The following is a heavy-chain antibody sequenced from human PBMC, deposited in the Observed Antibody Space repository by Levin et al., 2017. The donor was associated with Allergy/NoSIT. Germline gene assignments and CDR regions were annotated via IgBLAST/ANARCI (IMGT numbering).Heavy chain of an antibody. CDR3: AHRRGGYSWNGGYFDY. D-gene: IGHD1-1*01. Sequence: SGPTLVKPTQTLTLTCTFSGFSLTPTGVGVGWIRQPPGKALECLALIYWDNDKRYSPSLRNRLTITKDTSKNQVVLTMTNMDPVDTATYFCAHRRGGYSWNGGYFDYWGQGILVSVSS. J-gene: IGHJ4*02. CDR1: GFSLTPTGVG. V-gene: IGHV2-5*02. CDR2: IYWDNDK.